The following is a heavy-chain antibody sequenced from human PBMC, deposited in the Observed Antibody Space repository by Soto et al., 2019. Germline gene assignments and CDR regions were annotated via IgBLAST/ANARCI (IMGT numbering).Heavy chain of an antibody. V-gene: IGHV3-21*01. J-gene: IGHJ3*02. Sequence: EVQLVESGGGLVKPGGSLSLSCAASGFTFSSYSMNWVRQAPGKGLEWVSSISSSSSYIYYADSVKGRFTISRDNAKNSLYLQMNSLRAEDTAVYYCARDLGSGWGPDNGAFDIWGQGTMVTVSS. D-gene: IGHD6-19*01. CDR3: ARDLGSGWGPDNGAFDI. CDR1: GFTFSSYS. CDR2: ISSSSSYI.